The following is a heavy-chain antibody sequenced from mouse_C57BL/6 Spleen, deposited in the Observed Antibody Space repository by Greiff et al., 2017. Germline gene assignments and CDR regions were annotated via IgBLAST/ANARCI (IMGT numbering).Heavy chain of an antibody. V-gene: IGHV1-52*01. CDR3: ARLELRPPFDY. CDR2: IDPSDSET. D-gene: IGHD4-1*01. Sequence: VQLQQPGAELVRPGSSVKLSCKASGYTFTSYWMHWVKQRPIQGLEWIGNIDPSDSETHYNQKFKDKATLTVDKSSSTAYMQLSSLTSEDSAVYYCARLELRPPFDYWGQGTTLTVSS. CDR1: GYTFTSYW. J-gene: IGHJ2*01.